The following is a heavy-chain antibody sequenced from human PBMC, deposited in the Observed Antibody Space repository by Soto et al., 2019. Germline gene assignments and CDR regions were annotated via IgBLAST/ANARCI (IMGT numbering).Heavy chain of an antibody. J-gene: IGHJ4*02. CDR3: ARGVSAGVDY. V-gene: IGHV1-18*01. Sequence: ASVKVSCKASGYTFSSSGFTWVRQAPGQGLEWMGWISANSGNTNYAQKLQGRVTMTTDTSTSTAYMELRGLRSDDTAFYYCARGVSAGVDYWGQGTLVTVSS. CDR2: ISANSGNT. CDR1: GYTFSSSG. D-gene: IGHD1-26*01.